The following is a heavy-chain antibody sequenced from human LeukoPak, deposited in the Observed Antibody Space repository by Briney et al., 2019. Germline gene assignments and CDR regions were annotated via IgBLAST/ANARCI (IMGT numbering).Heavy chain of an antibody. Sequence: GGSLRLSCAASGFTFTTYGMHWVRQTPGKGLEWLAVISYDGNIEYYADSVKGRFTISRDNSKSTLYLQMNSLRVEDTAVYYCARDEEAYCGGDCYPFDYWGQGTLVTVSS. D-gene: IGHD2-21*02. CDR1: GFTFTTYG. CDR2: ISYDGNIE. CDR3: ARDEEAYCGGDCYPFDY. V-gene: IGHV3-30*03. J-gene: IGHJ4*02.